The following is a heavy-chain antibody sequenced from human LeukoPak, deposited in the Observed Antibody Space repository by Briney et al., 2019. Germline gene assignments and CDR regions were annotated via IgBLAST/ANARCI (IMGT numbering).Heavy chain of an antibody. D-gene: IGHD5-12*01. CDR3: ARYSGYDSPFGY. Sequence: GGSLRLSCAASGFTFSDHYMDWVRQAPGKGLEWVGRTRNKANSYTTEYAASVKGRFTISRDDSKNSLYLQMNSLKTEDTAVYYCARYSGYDSPFGYWGQGTLVTVSS. J-gene: IGHJ4*02. CDR2: TRNKANSYTT. CDR1: GFTFSDHY. V-gene: IGHV3-72*01.